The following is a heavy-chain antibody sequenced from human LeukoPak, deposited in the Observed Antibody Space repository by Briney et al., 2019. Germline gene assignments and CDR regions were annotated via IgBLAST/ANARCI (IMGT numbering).Heavy chain of an antibody. CDR2: IDPSDSYT. V-gene: IGHV5-10-1*01. CDR1: GYSSTINW. CDR3: ARHSAGIVVAGK. D-gene: IGHD6-19*01. J-gene: IGHJ4*02. Sequence: GESLQISCKGSGYSSTINWISWVRQMPGKGLEWMGRIDPSDSYTNYSPSFQGHVTIPADKSISTVYLQWSSLKASDTAMYYCARHSAGIVVAGKWGRGTLVTVSS.